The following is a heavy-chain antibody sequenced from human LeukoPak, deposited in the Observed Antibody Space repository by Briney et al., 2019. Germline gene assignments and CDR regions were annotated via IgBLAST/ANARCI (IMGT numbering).Heavy chain of an antibody. CDR3: ARGSVAVSSWFDP. Sequence: KPSETLSLTCTVSGGSISSSSYYWSWIRRPPGKGLEWIGEINHSGSTNYNPSLKSRVTISVDTSKNQFSLKLSSVTAADTAVYYCARGSVAVSSWFDPWGQGTLVTVSS. CDR1: GGSISSSSYY. V-gene: IGHV4-39*07. D-gene: IGHD6-19*01. J-gene: IGHJ5*02. CDR2: INHSGST.